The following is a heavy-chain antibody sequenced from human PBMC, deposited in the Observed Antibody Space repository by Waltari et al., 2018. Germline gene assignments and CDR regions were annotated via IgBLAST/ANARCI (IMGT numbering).Heavy chain of an antibody. CDR3: TTDRWFGYFDY. V-gene: IGHV3-7*01. CDR2: INPDGSGK. Sequence: EVQLVESGGVLVQPGGSLRLSCVVSGFTFSSSWMDWVRQAPGKGLEGLATINPDGSGKYYVDSVKGRFTVSRDNAKNSLYLQMSSPRVEDTAVYYCTTDRWFGYFDYWGQGTLVTVSS. D-gene: IGHD3-10*01. J-gene: IGHJ4*02. CDR1: GFTFSSSW.